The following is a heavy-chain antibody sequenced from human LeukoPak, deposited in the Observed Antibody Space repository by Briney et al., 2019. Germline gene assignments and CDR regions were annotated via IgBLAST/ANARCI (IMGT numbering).Heavy chain of an antibody. V-gene: IGHV1-2*02. J-gene: IGHJ4*02. D-gene: IGHD6-25*01. CDR3: ATLLSNAAFDY. CDR1: GYTFTGYY. CDR2: INTKSGGT. Sequence: ASVKVSCKASGYTFTGYYMHWVRQAPGQGLEWMGWINTKSGGTNYAQKFQGRVAMTRDTSISTDYMELSRLRSDDTAVYYCATLLSNAAFDYWGQGTLVSVSS.